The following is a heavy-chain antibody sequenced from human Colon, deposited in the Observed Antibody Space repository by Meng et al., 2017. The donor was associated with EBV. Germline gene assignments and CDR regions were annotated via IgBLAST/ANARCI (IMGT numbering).Heavy chain of an antibody. V-gene: IGHV4-34*01. CDR3: ARGPGGSYYLYYFDY. Sequence: VLLPQWGAGLLKPSETLSLTCAVYGGSFSGYYWSWIRQPPEKGLEWIGEINHSGSTNYNPSLKSRVTISVDTSKKQFSLKLSSVTAADTAVYYCARGPGGSYYLYYFDYWGQGTLVTVSS. J-gene: IGHJ4*02. CDR2: INHSGST. D-gene: IGHD1-26*01. CDR1: GGSFSGYY.